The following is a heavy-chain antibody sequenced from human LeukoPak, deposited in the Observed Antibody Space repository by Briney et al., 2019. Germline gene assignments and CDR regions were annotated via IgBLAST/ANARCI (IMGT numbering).Heavy chain of an antibody. CDR2: ITSNSGHI. J-gene: IGHJ6*02. Sequence: PGGSLRLSCAASGFTFSTYSMNWVRQAPGKGLEWVSTITSNSGHIFYAESVRGRFTISRDNAKNSLYLQMNSLRAEDTAVYYCARDSELLRMDVWGQGTTVTVSS. D-gene: IGHD2-15*01. CDR3: ARDSELLRMDV. CDR1: GFTFSTYS. V-gene: IGHV3-21*01.